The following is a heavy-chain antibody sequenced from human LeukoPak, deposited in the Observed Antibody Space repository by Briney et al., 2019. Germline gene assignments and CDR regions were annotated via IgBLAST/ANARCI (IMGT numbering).Heavy chain of an antibody. Sequence: ASVKVSCKASGYTFTGYYMHWVRQAPGQGLEWMGWINPNSGGTNYAQKFQGRVTMTRDTSISTAYMELSRLRSDDTAVYYCARSKSPPYYYDSSGYLDFVPRHPIDYWGQGTLVTVSS. D-gene: IGHD3-22*01. CDR1: GYTFTGYY. V-gene: IGHV1-2*02. J-gene: IGHJ4*02. CDR3: ARSKSPPYYYDSSGYLDFVPRHPIDY. CDR2: INPNSGGT.